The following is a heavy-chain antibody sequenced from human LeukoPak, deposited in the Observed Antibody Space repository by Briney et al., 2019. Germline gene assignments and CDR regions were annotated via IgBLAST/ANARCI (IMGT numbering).Heavy chain of an antibody. J-gene: IGHJ4*02. V-gene: IGHV3-74*01. CDR1: GFTFSSYW. Sequence: RGSLRLSCAASGFTFSSYWMNWVRQAPGKGLVGVSRIASDGSSTTYADSVKGRFSISRDNAKNTLYLQMNSLRVEDTAVYYCARGRPHGNDYWGQGTLVTVSS. D-gene: IGHD4-23*01. CDR3: ARGRPHGNDY. CDR2: IASDGSST.